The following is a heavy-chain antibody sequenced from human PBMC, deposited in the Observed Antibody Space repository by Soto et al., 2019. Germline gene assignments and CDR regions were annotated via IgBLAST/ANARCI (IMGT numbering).Heavy chain of an antibody. CDR2: ISYEGSIR. CDR1: GLISGSDSG. Sequence: QVQLVESGGGVVQPGRSLRLSCAGSGLISGSDSGMHGVRQAPGKGLEWVAVISYEGSIRYYADAVKGRFTISRDNSKNMVYLQMDSLRAEDTAVYFCGRWWGTIGAFDSWGQGTLVTVSP. V-gene: IGHV3-33*01. CDR3: GRWWGTIGAFDS. D-gene: IGHD3-16*01. J-gene: IGHJ5*01.